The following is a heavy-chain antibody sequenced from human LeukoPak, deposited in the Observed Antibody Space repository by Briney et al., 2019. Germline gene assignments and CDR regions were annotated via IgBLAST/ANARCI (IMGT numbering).Heavy chain of an antibody. CDR1: GATFSSYA. Sequence: ASVKVSCKASGATFSSYAISWVRQAPGQGLEWMGGIIPIFGTVNYAQKFQGRVTITADKSTSTAYMELSSLRSEDTAVYYCARAGPAAIHYYYYYMDVWGEGTTVTVSS. D-gene: IGHD2-2*01. J-gene: IGHJ6*03. CDR2: IIPIFGTV. V-gene: IGHV1-69*06. CDR3: ARAGPAAIHYYYYYMDV.